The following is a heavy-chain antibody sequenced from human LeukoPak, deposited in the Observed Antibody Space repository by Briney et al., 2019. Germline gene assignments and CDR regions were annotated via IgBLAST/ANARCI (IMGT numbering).Heavy chain of an antibody. CDR1: GFTFNIYA. CDR2: LSYDGSDK. D-gene: IGHD4-11*01. J-gene: IGHJ5*02. Sequence: GGSLRLSCAASGFTFNIYAMHWVRQAPGKGLEWVAVLSYDGSDKHYADSVQGRFTISRDNPKNTLYLQMNSLRTEDTAVYYCARAGQLSFNYFDPWGQGTLVTVSS. V-gene: IGHV3-30*04. CDR3: ARAGQLSFNYFDP.